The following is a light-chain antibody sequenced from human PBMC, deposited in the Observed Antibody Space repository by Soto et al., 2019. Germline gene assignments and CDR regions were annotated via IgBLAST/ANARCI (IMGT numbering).Light chain of an antibody. CDR3: QQYDALPFT. V-gene: IGKV1-33*01. CDR1: QSIRSW. CDR2: DAS. J-gene: IGKJ3*01. Sequence: DIQMTQSPSILSASVGDRVTITCRASQSIRSWLAWYQQKPGKAPKLLIYDASKLQTGVPSRFSGSGSGTDFTFTISSLQPEDIATYYCQQYDALPFTFGPGTKVDIK.